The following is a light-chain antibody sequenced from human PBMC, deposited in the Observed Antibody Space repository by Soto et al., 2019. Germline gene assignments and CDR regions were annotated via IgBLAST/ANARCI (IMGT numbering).Light chain of an antibody. CDR2: GAS. CDR1: QSISSY. Sequence: DIQMTQSPSSLSASVGDRVTITCRASQSISSYLNWYQQKPGKAPKFLIYGASSLQSGVPSRFSGSGSGTDFTLTISSLHPEDLATYYRQQCSRTPYTFGPGTKVDIK. J-gene: IGKJ3*01. V-gene: IGKV1-39*01. CDR3: QQCSRTPYT.